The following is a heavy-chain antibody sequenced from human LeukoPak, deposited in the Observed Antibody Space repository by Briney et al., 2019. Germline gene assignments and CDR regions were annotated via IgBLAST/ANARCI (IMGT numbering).Heavy chain of an antibody. J-gene: IGHJ1*01. Sequence: QPGRSLRLSCAASGFTFSSYAMHWVRQAPGKGLEWVAYIRYDGGNKNYADSVKGRFTISRDNSENTLYVQMNSLRPEDAAVYYCAKVAGGSCGTSCPYEHWGQGTLVTVSS. CDR1: GFTFSSYA. D-gene: IGHD2-2*01. CDR2: IRYDGGNK. V-gene: IGHV3-30*04. CDR3: AKVAGGSCGTSCPYEH.